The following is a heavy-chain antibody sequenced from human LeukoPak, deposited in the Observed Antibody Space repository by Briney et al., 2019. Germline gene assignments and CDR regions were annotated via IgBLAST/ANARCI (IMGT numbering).Heavy chain of an antibody. CDR2: IYYSGST. CDR1: GGSISSSSYY. D-gene: IGHD4-11*01. J-gene: IGHJ5*02. V-gene: IGHV4-39*01. CDR3: ARPRTTNPNWFDP. Sequence: SETLSLTCTVSGGSISSSSYYWGWIRQPPGKGLEWIGSIYYSGSTYYNPSLKSRVTISVDTSKNQFYLKLSSVTAADTAVYYCARPRTTNPNWFDPWGQGTLVTVSS.